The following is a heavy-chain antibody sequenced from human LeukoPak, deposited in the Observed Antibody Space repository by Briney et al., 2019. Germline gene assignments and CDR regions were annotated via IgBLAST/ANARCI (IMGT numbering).Heavy chain of an antibody. CDR3: ARDQGDWYFDL. CDR1: GFTFSSYS. V-gene: IGHV3-21*01. Sequence: TGGSLRLSCAASGFTFSSYSMNWVRQAPGKGLEWVSSISSRSSYIYYADSVKGRFTISRDNAKNSLYLQMNSLRVEDTAVYYCARDQGDWYFDLWGRGILVTVSS. J-gene: IGHJ2*01. CDR2: ISSRSSYI.